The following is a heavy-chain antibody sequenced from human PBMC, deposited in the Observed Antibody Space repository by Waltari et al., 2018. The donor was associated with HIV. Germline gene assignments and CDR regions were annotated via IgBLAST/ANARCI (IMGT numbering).Heavy chain of an antibody. CDR3: ARGAGSV. CDR2: IKEDGVER. Sequence: LEESGGGGVQPGESLCLSCEGVGFSVGSFWMSWVSQVSGKGLEWVADIKEDGVERKVVDSVKGRFTVSRDNAKNLLILKMDNLKMEDSGIYYCARGAGSVWGQGTLVTVSS. J-gene: IGHJ4*02. V-gene: IGHV3-7*01. CDR1: GFSVGSFW.